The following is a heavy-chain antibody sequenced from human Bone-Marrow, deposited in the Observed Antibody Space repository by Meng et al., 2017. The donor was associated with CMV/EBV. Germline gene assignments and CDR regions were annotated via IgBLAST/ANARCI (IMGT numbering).Heavy chain of an antibody. D-gene: IGHD2-2*02. CDR1: GFTFDDYG. J-gene: IGHJ6*02. CDR3: TTGYCSSTSCYNYYYYYGMDV. V-gene: IGHV3-15*01. CDR2: IKSKTDGGTT. Sequence: GESLKISCAASGFTFDDYGMTWVRQAPGKGLEWVGRIKSKTDGGTTDYAAPVKGRFTISRDDSKNTLYLQMNSLKTEDTAVYYCTTGYCSSTSCYNYYYYYGMDVWGQGTTVAVSS.